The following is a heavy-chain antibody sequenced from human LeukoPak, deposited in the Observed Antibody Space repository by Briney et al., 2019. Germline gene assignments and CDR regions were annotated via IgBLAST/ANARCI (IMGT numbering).Heavy chain of an antibody. V-gene: IGHV3-53*01. CDR2: IYSGGST. CDR1: GFTVSSNY. J-gene: IGHJ4*02. Sequence: GGSLRLSCAASGFTVSSNYMSWVRQAPGKGLEWVSVIYSGGSTYYADSVKGRFTISRDNSKNTLYLQMNSLRAEDTAVYYCAREAVLGCGSGSYPRYYFDYWGQGTLVTVSS. CDR3: AREAVLGCGSGSYPRYYFDY. D-gene: IGHD3-10*01.